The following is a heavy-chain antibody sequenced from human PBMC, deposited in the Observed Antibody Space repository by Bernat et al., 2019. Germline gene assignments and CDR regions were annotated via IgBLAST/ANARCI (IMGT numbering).Heavy chain of an antibody. D-gene: IGHD6-19*01. CDR2: IWYDGSNK. Sequence: QVQLVESGGGVVQPGRSLRLSCAASGFTFSSYGMHWVRQAPGKGLEWVAVIWYDGSNKYYADSMKGRFTISRDNSKNTLYLQMNSLRAEDTAVYYCAPLDHSSGWWFDYWGQGTLVTVSS. CDR1: GFTFSSYG. V-gene: IGHV3-33*01. J-gene: IGHJ4*02. CDR3: APLDHSSGWWFDY.